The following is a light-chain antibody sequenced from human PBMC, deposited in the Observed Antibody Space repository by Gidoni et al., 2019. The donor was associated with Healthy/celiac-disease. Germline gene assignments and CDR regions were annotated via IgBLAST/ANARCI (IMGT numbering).Light chain of an antibody. CDR1: QSVSSY. CDR3: QQRFT. J-gene: IGKJ5*01. V-gene: IGKV3-11*01. CDR2: DAS. Sequence: EIVLTQSPATLSLSPGERATLSCRASQSVSSYLAWYQQKPGQAPRLLIYDASNRATGIPARFSGSGSGTDFTLTISSLEPEDFAVYYCQQRFTFGQXTRLEIK.